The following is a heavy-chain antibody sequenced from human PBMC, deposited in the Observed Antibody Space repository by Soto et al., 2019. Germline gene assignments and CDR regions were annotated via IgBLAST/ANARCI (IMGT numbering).Heavy chain of an antibody. CDR1: GDSISSNNW. CDR3: ARGTTVTTFDY. CDR2: MYHTGST. D-gene: IGHD4-17*01. V-gene: IGHV4-4*02. Sequence: QVQLQESGPGLVKPSGTLSLTCAVSGDSISSNNWWSWVRQPPGKGLEWIGEMYHTGSTNYNPSLKRRVTISVDKSKNQFSLKLRSVTAADTAVYYCARGTTVTTFDYWGQGTLVTVSS. J-gene: IGHJ4*02.